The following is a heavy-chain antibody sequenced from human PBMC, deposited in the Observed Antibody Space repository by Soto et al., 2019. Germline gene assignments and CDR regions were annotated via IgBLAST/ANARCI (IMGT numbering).Heavy chain of an antibody. D-gene: IGHD3-3*01. CDR3: ARTRDFWSGNDAFDI. J-gene: IGHJ3*02. Sequence: SEALSLTCTVSGGSVSSGSYYWSWIRQPPGKGLEWIGYMYYSGSTNYNPSLKSRVTISLDTSKNQFSLKLSSVTAADTAVYFCARTRDFWSGNDAFDIWGQGTMVTVSS. CDR2: MYYSGST. CDR1: GGSVSSGSYY. V-gene: IGHV4-61*01.